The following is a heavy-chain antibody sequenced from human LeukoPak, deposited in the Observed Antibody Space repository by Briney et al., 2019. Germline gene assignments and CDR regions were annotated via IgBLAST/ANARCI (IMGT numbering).Heavy chain of an antibody. V-gene: IGHV3-23*01. Sequence: QPGGSLRLSCAASGFTFSSYAMSWVRQAPGKGLEWVSGISGSGGSTYHADSVKGRFTISRDNSKNTLYLQMNSLRAEDTAVYYCAKSVVVVAASAGDWFDPWGQGTLVIVSS. CDR3: AKSVVVVAASAGDWFDP. J-gene: IGHJ5*02. D-gene: IGHD2-15*01. CDR1: GFTFSSYA. CDR2: ISGSGGST.